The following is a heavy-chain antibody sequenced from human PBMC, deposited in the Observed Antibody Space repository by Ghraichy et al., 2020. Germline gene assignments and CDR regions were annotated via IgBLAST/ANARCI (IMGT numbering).Heavy chain of an antibody. V-gene: IGHV3-48*02. Sequence: GGSLRLSCAASGFAFSFYTMNWVRQAPGKGLEWVSYISSRSNSIYYADSVKGRFTVSRDNAENSLFLQMDSLRDEDTAVYYCARVVPHYYYYGLDVWGQGTTVTVSS. CDR2: ISSRSNSI. CDR3: ARVVPHYYYYGLDV. D-gene: IGHD4/OR15-4a*01. CDR1: GFAFSFYT. J-gene: IGHJ6*02.